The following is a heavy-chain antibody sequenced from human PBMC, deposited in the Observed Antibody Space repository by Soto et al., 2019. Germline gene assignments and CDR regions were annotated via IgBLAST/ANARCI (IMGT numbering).Heavy chain of an antibody. D-gene: IGHD1-26*01. J-gene: IGHJ6*02. V-gene: IGHV3-13*05. CDR2: IGAADDP. CDR3: ARTRSAWSDFHYYSLDV. CDR1: GFTFSAYD. Sequence: EVQLVESGGGVVQPGESLRLSCAASGFTFSAYDMHWVRQTTGKGLEWVSAIGAADDPYYLGSVKGRFTISRENAKNSLYLQMNSLRAEDTAVYYCARTRSAWSDFHYYSLDVWGQGTTVTVSS.